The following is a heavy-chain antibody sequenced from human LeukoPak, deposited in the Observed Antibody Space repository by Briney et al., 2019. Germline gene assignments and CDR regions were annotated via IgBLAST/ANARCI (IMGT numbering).Heavy chain of an antibody. CDR3: VRARQYIDFLFDY. V-gene: IGHV3-7*03. CDR1: GFTFGMYW. D-gene: IGHD3-9*01. CDR2: IKQDGSET. Sequence: PGGSLRLSCAASGFTFGMYWMSWVRQAPGKGLEWVANIKQDGSETYYVDSVKGRFIISRDNAKKSLYLQMHSLRAEDTAIYYCVRARQYIDFLFDYWGQGTLVTVSS. J-gene: IGHJ4*02.